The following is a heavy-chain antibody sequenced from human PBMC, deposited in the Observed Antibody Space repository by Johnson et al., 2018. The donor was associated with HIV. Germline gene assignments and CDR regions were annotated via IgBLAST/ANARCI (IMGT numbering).Heavy chain of an antibody. Sequence: MLLVESGGGLVQPGGSLRLSCAASGFTFSTYDMHWVRQATGKGLEWVSAIGPAGDTYYPGSVKGRFTISRENAKNSLYLQMNSLRAGDTAVYYCARGYTWNDVSIWGQGTMVTVSS. CDR2: IGPAGDT. V-gene: IGHV3-13*01. CDR1: GFTFSTYD. J-gene: IGHJ3*02. CDR3: ARGYTWNDVSI. D-gene: IGHD1-1*01.